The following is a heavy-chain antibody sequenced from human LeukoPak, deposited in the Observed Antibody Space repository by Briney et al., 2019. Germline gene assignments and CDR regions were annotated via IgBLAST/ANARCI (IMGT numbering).Heavy chain of an antibody. D-gene: IGHD3-9*01. CDR2: IYYSGST. CDR1: GGSISSYY. Sequence: PSETLSLTCTVSGGSISSYYWSWIRQPPGKGLEWIGYIYYSGSTNYNPSLKSRVTISVDTSKNQFSLKLSSVTAADTAVYYCARETGLRYFDWLSRGTYYYYMDVWGKGTTVTVSS. CDR3: ARETGLRYFDWLSRGTYYYYMDV. V-gene: IGHV4-59*01. J-gene: IGHJ6*03.